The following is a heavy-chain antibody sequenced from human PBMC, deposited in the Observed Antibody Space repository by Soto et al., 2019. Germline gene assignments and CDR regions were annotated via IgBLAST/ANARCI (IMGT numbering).Heavy chain of an antibody. Sequence: QVQLQESGPGLVKPSETLSLTCTVSGGSISSYCWSWIRQPPGKGLEWIAYIYYTGSTNYNPSLKSRVTLSADTSKNQFSLKLISVTAADTAMYYCARVDSSGSYFDYWGQGTLVTVSS. CDR1: GGSISSYC. V-gene: IGHV4-59*01. D-gene: IGHD3-22*01. J-gene: IGHJ4*02. CDR2: IYYTGST. CDR3: ARVDSSGSYFDY.